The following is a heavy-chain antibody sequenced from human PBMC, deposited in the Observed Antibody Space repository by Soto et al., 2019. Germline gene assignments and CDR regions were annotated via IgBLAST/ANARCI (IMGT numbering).Heavy chain of an antibody. Sequence: PGGSLRLSCAASGFTFSSYAMHWVRQAPGKGLEWVAVISYDGSNKYYADSVKGRFTISRDNSKNTLYLQMNSLRAEDTAVYYCARDANYVQFDPWGQGTLVTVSS. CDR1: GFTFSSYA. CDR2: ISYDGSNK. V-gene: IGHV3-30-3*01. J-gene: IGHJ5*02. CDR3: ARDANYVQFDP. D-gene: IGHD1-7*01.